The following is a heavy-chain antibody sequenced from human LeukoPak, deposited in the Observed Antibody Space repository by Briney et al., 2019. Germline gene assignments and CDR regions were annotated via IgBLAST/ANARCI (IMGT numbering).Heavy chain of an antibody. CDR3: ARVGSSGWYTY. Sequence: TLSLTCAVSGGSISSGTYHWSWIRQPAGKGLEWIGRIYTSGGTNYNPSLKSRVTISVDTSKNQFSLKLSSVTAADTAVYYCARVGSSGWYTYWGQGTLVTVSS. CDR1: GGSISSGTYH. V-gene: IGHV4-61*02. D-gene: IGHD6-19*01. CDR2: IYTSGGT. J-gene: IGHJ4*02.